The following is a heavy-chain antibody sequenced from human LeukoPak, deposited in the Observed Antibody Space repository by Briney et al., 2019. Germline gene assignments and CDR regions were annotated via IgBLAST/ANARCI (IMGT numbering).Heavy chain of an antibody. CDR2: ISSSSSTI. J-gene: IGHJ3*02. V-gene: IGHV3-48*04. CDR1: GFTFSSYS. D-gene: IGHD4-23*01. Sequence: GGSLRLSCAASGFTFSSYSMNWVRQAPGKGLEWVSYISSSSSTIYYADSVKGRFTISRDNAKNSLYLQMNSLRAEDTAVYYCARQTVVTPHDAFDIWGQGTMVTVSS. CDR3: ARQTVVTPHDAFDI.